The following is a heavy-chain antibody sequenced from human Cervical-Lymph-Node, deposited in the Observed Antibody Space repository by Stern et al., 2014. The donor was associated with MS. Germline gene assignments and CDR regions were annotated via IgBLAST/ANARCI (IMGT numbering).Heavy chain of an antibody. CDR3: ASQYYFDSGAYFDF. D-gene: IGHD3-22*01. CDR1: SGSIRSGDYY. Sequence: VQLLESGPGLVKPSQTLSLTCTVSSGSIRSGDYYWSWIRQHPGTGLEWIGFISNSGYTSYNPSLKSRVTISVGTSKTQFSLKLTSVTAADTALYYCASQYYFDSGAYFDFWGRGTLVTVSS. V-gene: IGHV4-31*03. J-gene: IGHJ4*02. CDR2: ISNSGYT.